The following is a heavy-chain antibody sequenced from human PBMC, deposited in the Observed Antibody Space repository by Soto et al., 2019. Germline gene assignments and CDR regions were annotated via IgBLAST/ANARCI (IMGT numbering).Heavy chain of an antibody. V-gene: IGHV3-23*01. CDR1: GFTFSSYA. Sequence: PGGSLRLSCAASGFTFSSYAMSWVRQAPGKGLEWVSAISGSGGSTYYADSVKGRFTISRDNSKNTLYLQMNSLRAEDTAVYYYAKGSKQQLKGVWFDPWGQGTLVTVSS. J-gene: IGHJ5*02. CDR2: ISGSGGST. CDR3: AKGSKQQLKGVWFDP. D-gene: IGHD6-13*01.